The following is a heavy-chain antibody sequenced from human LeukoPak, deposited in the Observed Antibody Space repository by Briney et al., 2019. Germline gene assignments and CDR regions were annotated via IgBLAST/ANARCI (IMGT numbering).Heavy chain of an antibody. CDR3: ASHSGYDFSYFDY. CDR2: INPSGGST. V-gene: IGHV1-46*01. Sequence: ASVKVSCKASGYTFTSYYMHWVRQAPGQGLEWMGIINPSGGSTSYAQKFQGRVTISVDTSKNQFSLKLSSVTAADTAVYYCASHSGYDFSYFDYWGQGTLVTVSS. J-gene: IGHJ4*02. CDR1: GYTFTSYY. D-gene: IGHD5-12*01.